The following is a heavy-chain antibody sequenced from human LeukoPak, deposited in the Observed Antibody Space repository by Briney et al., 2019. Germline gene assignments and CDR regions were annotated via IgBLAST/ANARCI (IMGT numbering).Heavy chain of an antibody. Sequence: SETLSLTCAVYGGSFSGYYWSWIRQPPGKGQEWIGEINHSGSTNYNPSLKSRVTISVDTSKNQFSLKLSSVTAADTAVYYCARGGDYDYVWGSYRSSSLDYWGQGTLVTVSS. CDR3: ARGGDYDYVWGSYRSSSLDY. CDR2: INHSGST. J-gene: IGHJ4*02. V-gene: IGHV4-34*01. CDR1: GGSFSGYY. D-gene: IGHD3-16*02.